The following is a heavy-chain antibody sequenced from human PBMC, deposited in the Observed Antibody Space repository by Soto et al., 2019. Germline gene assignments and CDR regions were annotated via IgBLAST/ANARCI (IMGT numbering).Heavy chain of an antibody. Sequence: QVQLVQSGAEVKKPGASVKVSCKASGYTFTSYDINWVRQATGQGLEWMGWMNPNSGNTGYAQKFQGRVTMTRNTSISTAYMELGSLRSEDTAVYYCARGPVRYFAWLLSNYYYYMDVWGKGTTVTVSS. V-gene: IGHV1-8*01. CDR2: MNPNSGNT. CDR3: ARGPVRYFAWLLSNYYYYMDV. D-gene: IGHD3-9*01. CDR1: GYTFTSYD. J-gene: IGHJ6*03.